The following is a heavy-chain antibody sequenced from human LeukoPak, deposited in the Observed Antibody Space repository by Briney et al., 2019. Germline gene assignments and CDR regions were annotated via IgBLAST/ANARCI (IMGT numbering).Heavy chain of an antibody. CDR2: ISGGGHST. Sequence: PGGSLRLSCAASGFTFSDHAMTWVRQAPGKGLEWVSAISGGGHSTYYADSVRGRFTISRDNSKNTLSLQMNSLTAEDTAFYFCARDAWGYYDSSGYSSGSQYYMDVWGRGTTVTVSS. CDR3: ARDAWGYYDSSGYSSGSQYYMDV. D-gene: IGHD3-22*01. J-gene: IGHJ6*03. CDR1: GFTFSDHA. V-gene: IGHV3-23*01.